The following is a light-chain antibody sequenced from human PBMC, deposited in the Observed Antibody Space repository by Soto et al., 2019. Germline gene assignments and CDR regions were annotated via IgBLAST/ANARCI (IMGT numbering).Light chain of an antibody. CDR3: QQYGRSGT. CDR2: ATS. CDR1: QSVSRTY. V-gene: IGKV3-20*01. Sequence: EIVLTQSPGTLSLSPGERATLSCRASQSVSRTYLAWYQQKPVQAPRLLIYATSSRATGIPDRFSGSGSGRDFTLTISRLEPEDFAVYYCQQYGRSGTFGQGTKVEIK. J-gene: IGKJ1*01.